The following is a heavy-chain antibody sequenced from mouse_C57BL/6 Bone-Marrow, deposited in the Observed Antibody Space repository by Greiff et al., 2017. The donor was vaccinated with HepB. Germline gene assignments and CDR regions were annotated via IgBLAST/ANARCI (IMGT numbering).Heavy chain of an antibody. CDR3: ARYDYEDYFDY. CDR2: IDPSDSYT. CDR1: GYTFTSYW. Sequence: VQLQQPGAELVKPGASVKLSCKASGYTFTSYWMQWVKQRPGQGLEWIGEIDPSDSYTNYNQKFKGKATLTVDTSSSTAYMQLSSLTSEDSAVYYCARYDYEDYFDYWGQGTTLTVSS. D-gene: IGHD2-4*01. V-gene: IGHV1-50*01. J-gene: IGHJ2*01.